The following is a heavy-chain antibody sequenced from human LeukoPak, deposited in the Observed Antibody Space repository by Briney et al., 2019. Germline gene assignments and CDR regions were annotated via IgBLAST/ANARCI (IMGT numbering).Heavy chain of an antibody. V-gene: IGHV1-8*01. CDR2: MNPNSGNT. J-gene: IGHJ4*02. CDR3: ATGLTMIASWYFDY. Sequence: ASVKVSCKASGYTFTSYDINWVRQATGQGLEWMGWMNPNSGNTGYAQKFQGRVTMTRNTSISTAYMELSSLRSEDTAVYYCATGLTMIASWYFDYWGQGTLVTVSS. D-gene: IGHD3-22*01. CDR1: GYTFTSYD.